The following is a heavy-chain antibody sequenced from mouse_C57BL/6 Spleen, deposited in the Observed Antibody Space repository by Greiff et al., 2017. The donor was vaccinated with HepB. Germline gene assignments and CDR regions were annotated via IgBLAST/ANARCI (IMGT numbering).Heavy chain of an antibody. CDR2: ISSGGDYI. CDR1: GFTFSSYA. V-gene: IGHV5-9-1*02. Sequence: EVMLVESGEGLVKPGGSLKLSCAASGFTFSSYAMSWVRQTPEKRLEWVAYISSGGDYIYYADTVKGRFTISRDNARNTLYLQMSSLKSEDTAMYYCTRELYSNWYFDVWGTGTTVTVSS. D-gene: IGHD2-5*01. J-gene: IGHJ1*03. CDR3: TRELYSNWYFDV.